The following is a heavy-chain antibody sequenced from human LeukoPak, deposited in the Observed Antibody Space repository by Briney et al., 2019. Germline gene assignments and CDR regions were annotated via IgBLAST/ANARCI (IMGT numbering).Heavy chain of an antibody. CDR3: ARRRYYDGSGYLE. CDR1: GDSVSRSDSY. V-gene: IGHV4-39*01. Sequence: PSETLSLTCSVSGDSVSRSDSYWDWIRQPPGRGLEWIGTNYYGGRTYYSPSLKSRVTMSVDPSNNLSSLTMRSVAAADTAVYYCARRRYYDGSGYLEWGQGTLLSVSS. J-gene: IGHJ1*01. CDR2: NYYGGRT. D-gene: IGHD3-22*01.